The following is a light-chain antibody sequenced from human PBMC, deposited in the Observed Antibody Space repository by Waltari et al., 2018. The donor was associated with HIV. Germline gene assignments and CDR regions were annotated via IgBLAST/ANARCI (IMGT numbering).Light chain of an antibody. CDR2: SNR. J-gene: IGLJ1*01. CDR3: ASWDDSLNGLYV. CDR1: SSNIGSNT. Sequence: QSVLTQPPSASATPGQRVTISCSGNSSNIGSNTVNWYLQLPGTAPKFLIYSNRQRPAGVPARFSGSKSGTSASLAISGLQSEDEAHYYCASWDDSLNGLYVFGPGTKVTV. V-gene: IGLV1-44*01.